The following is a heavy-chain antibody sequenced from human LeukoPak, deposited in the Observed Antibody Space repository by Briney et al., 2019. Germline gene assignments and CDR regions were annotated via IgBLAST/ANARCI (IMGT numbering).Heavy chain of an antibody. CDR2: IIPIFGTA. CDR3: ARERPHYNIVVVTAMSYYYYYMDV. CDR1: GGTFGSYA. V-gene: IGHV1-69*05. J-gene: IGHJ6*03. D-gene: IGHD2-21*02. Sequence: GATVKVSCKASGGTFGSYAISWVRQAPGQGLEWMGRIIPIFGTANYAQKFQGRVTITTDESTSTAYMELSSLRSEDTAVYYCARERPHYNIVVVTAMSYYYYYMDVWGKGTTVTVSS.